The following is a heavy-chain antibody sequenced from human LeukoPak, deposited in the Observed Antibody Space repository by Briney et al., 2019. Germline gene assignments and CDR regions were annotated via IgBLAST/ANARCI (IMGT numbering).Heavy chain of an antibody. CDR2: ISGSGSST. V-gene: IGHV3-23*01. CDR1: GFTFSSYA. D-gene: IGHD6-19*01. J-gene: IGHJ4*02. CDR3: AKDKRGIAVAGYYFDY. Sequence: GGSLRLSCAASGFTFSSYAMSWVRQAPGKGLEWVSAISGSGSSTYYADTVKGRFTISRDNSKNTLYLQMNSLRAEDTAVYYCAKDKRGIAVAGYYFDYWGQGTLVTVSS.